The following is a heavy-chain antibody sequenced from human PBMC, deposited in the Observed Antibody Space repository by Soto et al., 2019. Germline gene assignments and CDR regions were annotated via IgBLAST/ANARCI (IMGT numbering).Heavy chain of an antibody. Sequence: QVQLVQSGAEVRKPGSSVKVSCKASGGTFSRHAISWVRQAPGQGLEWMGGIIPIFGTANHAQKFQGRVTIIADESTSTGDMEVSSLRTEDTAMDYGARGWGYDSNDYYYAYWGQGTLVIVSS. D-gene: IGHD3-22*01. J-gene: IGHJ4*02. CDR1: GGTFSRHA. CDR2: IIPIFGTA. CDR3: ARGWGYDSNDYYYAY. V-gene: IGHV1-69*01.